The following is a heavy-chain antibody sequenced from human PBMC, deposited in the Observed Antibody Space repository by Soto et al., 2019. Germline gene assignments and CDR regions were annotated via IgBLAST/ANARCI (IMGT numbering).Heavy chain of an antibody. CDR2: IIPILGIA. CDR1: GGTFSSYT. D-gene: IGHD3-10*01. CDR3: ASEYYGSGSYYQPESHDY. J-gene: IGHJ4*02. Sequence: ASVKVSCKASGGTFSSYTISWVRQAPGQGLEWMGRIIPILGIANYAQKFQGRVTITADKSTSTAYMELSSLRSEDTAVYYCASEYYGSGSYYQPESHDYWGQGTLVTVSS. V-gene: IGHV1-69*02.